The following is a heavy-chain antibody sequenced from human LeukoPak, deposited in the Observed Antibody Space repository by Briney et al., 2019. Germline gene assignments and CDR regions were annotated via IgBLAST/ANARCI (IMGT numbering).Heavy chain of an antibody. CDR2: IYTSGST. V-gene: IGHV4-4*07. Sequence: SETLSLTCIVSGGSMSTYYWSWVRQPAGKGLEWIGRIYTSGSTNYNPSLKSRVTISVDTSKNQFSLKLSSVTAADTAVYYCARGPTTMVRGVIGFDPWGQGTLVTVSS. CDR3: ARGPTTMVRGVIGFDP. D-gene: IGHD3-10*01. CDR1: GGSMSTYY. J-gene: IGHJ5*02.